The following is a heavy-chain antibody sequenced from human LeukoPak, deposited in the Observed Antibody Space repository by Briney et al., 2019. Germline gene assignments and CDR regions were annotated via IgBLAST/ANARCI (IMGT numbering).Heavy chain of an antibody. V-gene: IGHV3-23*01. CDR2: ISGSGGST. Sequence: GGSLRLSCAASGFTFSSYAMSWVRQAPGKGLEWVSAISGSGGSTYYADSVKGRFTISRDNSKNTPYLQMNSLRAEDTAVYYCAKGLRADGYPLGYWGQGTLVAVSS. CDR1: GFTFSSYA. D-gene: IGHD5-24*01. CDR3: AKGLRADGYPLGY. J-gene: IGHJ4*02.